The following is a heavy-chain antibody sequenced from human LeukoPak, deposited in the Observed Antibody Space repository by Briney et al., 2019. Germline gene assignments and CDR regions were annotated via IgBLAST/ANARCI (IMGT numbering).Heavy chain of an antibody. D-gene: IGHD5-12*01. V-gene: IGHV4-39*07. CDR2: IYYSGST. CDR3: TRGAIVWLRFYGFDL. Sequence: SETLSLTCTVSGGSISSSSYYWGWIRQPPEKGLEWIGSIYYSGSTHYNPSLKSRVTISVDTSKNQFSLKLSSVTAADTAVYYCTRGAIVWLRFYGFDLWGQGTMVTVSS. CDR1: GGSISSSSYY. J-gene: IGHJ3*01.